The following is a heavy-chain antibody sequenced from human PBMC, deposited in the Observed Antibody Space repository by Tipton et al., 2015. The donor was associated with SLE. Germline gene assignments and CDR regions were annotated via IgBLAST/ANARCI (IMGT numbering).Heavy chain of an antibody. J-gene: IGHJ3*01. V-gene: IGHV4-59*01. D-gene: IGHD3-3*01. CDR3: ARALPFNYDFWSGYSTDPFDV. CDR2: IFYTGST. Sequence: LRLSCTVSGGSISSYFWSWIRQPPGKGLEWIGHIFYTGSTRYNPPLKSRVTILVDTSKNQFSLRLGSVTAADTAVYYCARALPFNYDFWSGYSTDPFDVWGQGTMVTVSA. CDR1: GGSISSYF.